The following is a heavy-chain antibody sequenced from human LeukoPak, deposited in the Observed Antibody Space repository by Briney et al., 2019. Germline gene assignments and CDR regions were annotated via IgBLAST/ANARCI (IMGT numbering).Heavy chain of an antibody. Sequence: GASVTVSCKASGYTFTSYDINWVRQATGQGLEWMGWMNPNSGNTGYAQKFQGRVTITADKSTSTAYMELSSLRSEDTAVYYCASGTLGDNWFDPWGQGTLVTVSS. D-gene: IGHD4-23*01. V-gene: IGHV1-8*01. CDR3: ASGTLGDNWFDP. CDR2: MNPNSGNT. J-gene: IGHJ5*02. CDR1: GYTFTSYD.